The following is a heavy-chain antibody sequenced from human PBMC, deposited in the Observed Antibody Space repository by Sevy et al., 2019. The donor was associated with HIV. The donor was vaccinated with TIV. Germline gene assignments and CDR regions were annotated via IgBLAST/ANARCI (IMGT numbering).Heavy chain of an antibody. V-gene: IGHV3-9*01. D-gene: IGHD5-12*01. CDR1: GFTFDDYA. J-gene: IGHJ4*02. CDR2: LSRHSGTI. Sequence: GGSLSLSCAASGFTFDDYAMHWVRQAPGKGLEWVSGLSRHSGTIGYADSVKGRFTISRDNARNSLYLQMNSLRAEDTASYYCVKDKVDGDSGYGLFDFWGQGTLVTVSS. CDR3: VKDKVDGDSGYGLFDF.